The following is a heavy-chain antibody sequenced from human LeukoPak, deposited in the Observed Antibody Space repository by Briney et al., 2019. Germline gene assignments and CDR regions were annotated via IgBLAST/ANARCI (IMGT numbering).Heavy chain of an antibody. CDR1: GYTFTSYD. Sequence: ASVKVSCKASGYTFTSYDINWVRQATGLGLEWMGWMNPNSGNTGYAQKFQGRVTNTRNTSISTAYMELSSLRSEDTDVYYCARGSTTLNWFDPWGQGTLVTVSS. CDR2: MNPNSGNT. D-gene: IGHD1-26*01. V-gene: IGHV1-8*03. J-gene: IGHJ5*02. CDR3: ARGSTTLNWFDP.